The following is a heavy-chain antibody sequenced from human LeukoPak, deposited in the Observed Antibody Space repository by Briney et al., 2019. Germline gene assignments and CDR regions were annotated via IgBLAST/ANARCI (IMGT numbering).Heavy chain of an antibody. J-gene: IGHJ4*02. CDR2: ISGSGGST. D-gene: IGHD5-24*01. Sequence: GGSLRLSCAASGFTFSSYAMSWVRQAPGKGLEWVPAISGSGGSTYYADSVKGRFTISRDNSKNTLYLQMNSLRAEDTAVYYCASRDGYNLDYWGQGTLVTVSS. CDR3: ASRDGYNLDY. CDR1: GFTFSSYA. V-gene: IGHV3-23*01.